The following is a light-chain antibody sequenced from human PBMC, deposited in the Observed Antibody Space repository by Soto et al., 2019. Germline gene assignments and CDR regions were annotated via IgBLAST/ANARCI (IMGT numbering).Light chain of an antibody. CDR1: QSVSSSY. Sequence: EIVMTQSPATLSLSPGERATLSCRASQSVSSSYLSWYQQKPGQAPRLLIYGACTRATGIPARFSGSGSGTDFTLTISSLQPEDFAVYYCQQDYNLPLTFGGGTKVEIK. V-gene: IGKV3D-7*01. J-gene: IGKJ4*01. CDR3: QQDYNLPLT. CDR2: GAC.